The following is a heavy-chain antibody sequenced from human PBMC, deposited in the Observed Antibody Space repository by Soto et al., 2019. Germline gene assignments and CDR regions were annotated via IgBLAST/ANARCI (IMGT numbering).Heavy chain of an antibody. Sequence: SETLSLTCTVAGDPRSSGSYYWSWIRQSPGKRLEWIAYIYYTGTTKYNPSLKSRVTISVDTSKNQFSLRLTSVTAAYTAVYYCARAASQYFDLLSAFHPWGQGTLVTVSS. CDR1: GDPRSSGSYY. CDR3: ARAASQYFDLLSAFHP. D-gene: IGHD3-9*01. CDR2: IYYTGTT. J-gene: IGHJ5*02. V-gene: IGHV4-61*01.